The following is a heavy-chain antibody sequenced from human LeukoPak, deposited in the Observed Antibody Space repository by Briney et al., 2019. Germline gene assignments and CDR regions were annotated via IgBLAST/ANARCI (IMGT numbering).Heavy chain of an antibody. J-gene: IGHJ4*02. CDR2: IYYSGST. CDR3: ARGLPSSIRLYFDY. CDR1: GGSISSYY. D-gene: IGHD2-2*01. V-gene: IGHV4-59*01. Sequence: SETLSLTCTVSGGSISSYYWSWIRQPPVKGLEWIGYIYYSGSTNYNPSLKSRVTISVDTSKNQFSLKLSSVTAADTAVYYCARGLPSSIRLYFDYWGQGTLVTVSS.